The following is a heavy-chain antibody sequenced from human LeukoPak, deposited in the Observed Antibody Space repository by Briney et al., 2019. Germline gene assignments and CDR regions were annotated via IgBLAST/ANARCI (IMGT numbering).Heavy chain of an antibody. CDR2: ISGSGGST. J-gene: IGHJ5*02. CDR3: ARDLWEYSYGPGGNWFDP. D-gene: IGHD5-18*01. CDR1: GFTFSSYA. V-gene: IGHV3-23*01. Sequence: PGGSLRLSCAASGFTFSSYAMSWVRQAPGKGLEWVSAISGSGGSTYYADSVKGRFTISRDNSKNTLYLQMNSLRAEDTAVYYCARDLWEYSYGPGGNWFDPWGQGTLVTVSS.